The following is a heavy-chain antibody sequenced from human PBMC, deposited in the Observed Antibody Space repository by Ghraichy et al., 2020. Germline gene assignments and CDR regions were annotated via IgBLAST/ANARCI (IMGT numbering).Heavy chain of an antibody. Sequence: ASVKVSCKASGYTFTSYGISWVRQAPGQGLEWMGWISAYNGNTNYAQKLQGRVTMTTDTSTSTAYMELRSLRSDDTAVYYCARDSEVPRRVGELLWFGPRGWFDPWGQGTLVTVSS. CDR2: ISAYNGNT. D-gene: IGHD3-10*01. V-gene: IGHV1-18*04. CDR1: GYTFTSYG. J-gene: IGHJ5*02. CDR3: ARDSEVPRRVGELLWFGPRGWFDP.